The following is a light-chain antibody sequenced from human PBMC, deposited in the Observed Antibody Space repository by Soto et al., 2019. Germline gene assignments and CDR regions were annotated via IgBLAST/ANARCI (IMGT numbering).Light chain of an antibody. CDR3: QAYDSCRSGSV. CDR2: RTK. J-gene: IGLJ1*01. V-gene: IGLV1-40*01. Sequence: SVLTLPPSASRAPGQSVTISCTGNSSNIGAGYDVHWYQQLPGTTPKLLIYRTKNRPSGVPDRFSGSKSGTSASLTITGLQAENEAEHYGQAYDSCRSGSVVASGTKVTV. CDR1: SSNIGAGYD.